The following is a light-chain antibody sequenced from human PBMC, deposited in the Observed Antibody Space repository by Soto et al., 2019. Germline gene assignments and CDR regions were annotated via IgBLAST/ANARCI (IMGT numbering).Light chain of an antibody. V-gene: IGKV3-15*01. CDR2: GAS. CDR1: KSVSNN. J-gene: IGKJ5*01. CDR3: QQYNNWPPQIT. Sequence: EIVLTQSAGTLSLSPGERAPLSCRASKSVSNNYLAWYQQKPGQAPRLLIYGASTRATGIPARFSGSGSGTEFTLTISSLQSEDFAVYYCQQYNNWPPQITFGQGTRLEIK.